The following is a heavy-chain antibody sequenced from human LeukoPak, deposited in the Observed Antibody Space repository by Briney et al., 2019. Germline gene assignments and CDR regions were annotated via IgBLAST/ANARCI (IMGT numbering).Heavy chain of an antibody. V-gene: IGHV3-53*01. CDR3: ARDSSGPAF. Sequence: GGSLRLSCAASGFTVSNTYMSWVRQAPGKGLEWVSVIYAGGGTFYSESVKGRFTISRDSSKNTLYLQMNSLRADDTAVYYCARDSSGPAFWGQGTLVTVSS. CDR1: GFTVSNTY. D-gene: IGHD6-19*01. CDR2: IYAGGGT. J-gene: IGHJ4*02.